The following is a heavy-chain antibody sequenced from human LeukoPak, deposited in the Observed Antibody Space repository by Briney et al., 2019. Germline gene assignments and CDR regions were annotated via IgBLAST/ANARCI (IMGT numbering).Heavy chain of an antibody. J-gene: IGHJ4*02. D-gene: IGHD3-10*01. CDR3: ARLWFGELLFDY. CDR2: IYSGGST. Sequence: GGSLRLSCAASGFTVSSNYMSWVRQAPGKGLEWVSVIYSGGSTYYADSVKGRFTISRDNSKNTLYLQVNGLRAEDTAVYYCARLWFGELLFDYWGQGTLVTVSS. CDR1: GFTVSSNY. V-gene: IGHV3-53*01.